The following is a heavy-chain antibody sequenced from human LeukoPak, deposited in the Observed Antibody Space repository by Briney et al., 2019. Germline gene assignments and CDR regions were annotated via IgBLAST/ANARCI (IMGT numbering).Heavy chain of an antibody. J-gene: IGHJ4*02. CDR3: ARDHVYGGTDY. D-gene: IGHD4-23*01. V-gene: IGHV3-7*05. CDR2: IKQDGSEK. Sequence: GGSLRLSCAASGFTFSAYWMSWVRQAPGKGLNWVANIKQDGSEKYYVDSVKGRFTISRDNSKSSLFLQMNSLRTEDTALYYCARDHVYGGTDYWGQGTLVTVSS. CDR1: GFTFSAYW.